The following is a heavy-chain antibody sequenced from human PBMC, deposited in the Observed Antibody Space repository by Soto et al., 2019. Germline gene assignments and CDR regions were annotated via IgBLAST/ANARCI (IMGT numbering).Heavy chain of an antibody. CDR1: GGSISSGDYY. CDR2: IYYSGST. V-gene: IGHV4-30-4*01. Sequence: SKTLSLTCTVSGGSISSGDYYWSWIRQPPGKGLEWIGYIYYSGSTYYNPSLKSRVTISVDTSKNQFSLKLSSVTAADTAVYYCARAPDILTSTPFDPWGQGTLVTVSS. J-gene: IGHJ5*02. CDR3: ARAPDILTSTPFDP. D-gene: IGHD3-9*01.